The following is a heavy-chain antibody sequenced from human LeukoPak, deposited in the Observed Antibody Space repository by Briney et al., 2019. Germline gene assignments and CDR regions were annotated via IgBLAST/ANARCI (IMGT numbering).Heavy chain of an antibody. CDR1: GGSISSYY. Sequence: SETLSLTCTVSGGSISSYYWSWIRQPPGKGLEWIGYIYYSGSTNYNPSLKSRVTISVDTSKNQFYLKLSSVTAADTAVYYCARGINAVAGTSTDYWGQGTLVTVPS. V-gene: IGHV4-59*01. J-gene: IGHJ4*02. CDR3: ARGINAVAGTSTDY. CDR2: IYYSGST. D-gene: IGHD6-19*01.